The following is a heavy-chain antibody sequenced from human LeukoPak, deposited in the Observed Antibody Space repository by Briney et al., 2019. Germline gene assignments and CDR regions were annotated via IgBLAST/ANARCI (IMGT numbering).Heavy chain of an antibody. D-gene: IGHD2/OR15-2a*01. CDR3: ARGPASLCPIDY. Sequence: SETLSLTCTVSGGSISSYYWSWIRQPAGKGLEWIGRIYTSGSTNYNPSLKSRVTMSVDTSKNQFSLKLSSVTAADTAVYYRARGPASLCPIDYWGQGTLVTVSS. CDR2: IYTSGST. V-gene: IGHV4-4*07. CDR1: GGSISSYY. J-gene: IGHJ4*02.